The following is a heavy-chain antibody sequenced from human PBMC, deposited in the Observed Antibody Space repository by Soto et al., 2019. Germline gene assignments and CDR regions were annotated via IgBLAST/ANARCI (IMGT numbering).Heavy chain of an antibody. CDR3: ATAPLAYYYHNSGYYGYLQH. J-gene: IGHJ1*01. Sequence: GASVKVSCKVSGYTLTELSMHWVRQAPGKGLEWMGGFDPEDGETIYAQKFQGRVTMTEDTSTDTAYMELSSLRSEDTAVYYFATAPLAYYYHNSGYYGYLQHWG. CDR1: GYTLTELS. CDR2: FDPEDGET. V-gene: IGHV1-24*01. D-gene: IGHD3-22*01.